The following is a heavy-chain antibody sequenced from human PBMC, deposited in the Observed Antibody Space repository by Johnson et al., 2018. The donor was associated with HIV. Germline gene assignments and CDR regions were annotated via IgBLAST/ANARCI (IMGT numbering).Heavy chain of an antibody. CDR3: TTGLPGATYDAFDI. Sequence: VQLVESGGGLVKPGGSLRLSCAASGFTFSNAWMSWVRQAPGKGLEWVGRIKSKTDGGTTDDAAPVKGSFTISREYSKNTLYRQMNSLKTEDTAVYYCTTGLPGATYDAFDIWGQGTMVTVSS. J-gene: IGHJ3*02. V-gene: IGHV3-15*01. CDR2: IKSKTDGGTT. D-gene: IGHD5-12*01. CDR1: GFTFSNAW.